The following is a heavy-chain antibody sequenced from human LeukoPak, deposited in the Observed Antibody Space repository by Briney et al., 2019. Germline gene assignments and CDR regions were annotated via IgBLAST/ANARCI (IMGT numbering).Heavy chain of an antibody. CDR2: IHYSGST. Sequence: SETLSLTCTVSGGSISSYYWSWIRQPPGKGLEWIGYIHYSGSTHYNPSLKSRVTISVDTSKNQVSLKLRSVTAADTAVYYCARGPQVGYDSSGYYYYYYYMDVWGKGTTVTLSS. D-gene: IGHD3-22*01. V-gene: IGHV4-59*01. J-gene: IGHJ6*03. CDR3: ARGPQVGYDSSGYYYYYYYMDV. CDR1: GGSISSYY.